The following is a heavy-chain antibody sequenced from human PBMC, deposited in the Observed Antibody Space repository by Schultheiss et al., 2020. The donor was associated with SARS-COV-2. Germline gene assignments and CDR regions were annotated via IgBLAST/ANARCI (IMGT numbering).Heavy chain of an antibody. J-gene: IGHJ6*02. CDR2: INHSGST. Sequence: SETLSLTCAVYGGSFSGYYWSWIRQPPGKGLEWIGEINHSGSTNYNPSLKSRVTISVDTSKNQFSLKLSSVTAADTAVYYCARGTPSDIVVVVAATPLLGMDVWGQGTTVTVSS. CDR1: GGSFSGYY. CDR3: ARGTPSDIVVVVAATPLLGMDV. D-gene: IGHD2-15*01. V-gene: IGHV4-34*01.